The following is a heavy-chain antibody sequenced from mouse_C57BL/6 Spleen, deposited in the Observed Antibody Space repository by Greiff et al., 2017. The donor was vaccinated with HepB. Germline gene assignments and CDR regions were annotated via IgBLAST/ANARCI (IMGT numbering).Heavy chain of an antibody. D-gene: IGHD2-3*01. J-gene: IGHJ2*01. Sequence: VQVVESGPGLVQPSQSLSITCTVSGFSLTSYGVHWVRQSPGKGLEWLGVIWSGGSTDYNAAFISRLSISKDNSKSHVFFKMNSLQADDTAIYYCARSADGYYPYYFDYWGQGTTLTVSS. V-gene: IGHV2-2*01. CDR1: GFSLTSYG. CDR2: IWSGGST. CDR3: ARSADGYYPYYFDY.